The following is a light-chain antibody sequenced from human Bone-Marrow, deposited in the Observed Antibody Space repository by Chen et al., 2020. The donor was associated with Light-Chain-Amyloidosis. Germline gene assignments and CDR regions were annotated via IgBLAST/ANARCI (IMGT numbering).Light chain of an antibody. V-gene: IGLV2-14*01. CDR2: EVT. J-gene: IGLJ1*01. CDR1: SSDVGGANH. Sequence: QSALTQPPALSGSPVQSITISCTGTSSDVGGANHVSWYQQHPDKAPQLMIYEVTTRPSWVPDRFSGSKSDNSASLTISGLQTEDEADYFCSSYTSTNTLVFGSGTRVTVL. CDR3: SSYTSTNTLV.